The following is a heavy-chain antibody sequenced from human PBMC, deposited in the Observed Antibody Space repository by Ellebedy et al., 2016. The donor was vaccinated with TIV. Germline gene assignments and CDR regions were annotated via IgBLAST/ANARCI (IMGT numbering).Heavy chain of an antibody. CDR3: GREGFTFSHYHYGMDV. CDR1: GYTFTSHD. J-gene: IGHJ6*01. V-gene: IGHV1-8*01. CDR2: MNPNSGKT. Sequence: ASVKVSXXGSGYTFTSHDINWVRQAPGQGLEWMGWMNPNSGKTGFAQKFQDRVTMTRDTSTATAYMELSSLRSDDTAVYYCGREGFTFSHYHYGMDVWGQGTTVTVSS.